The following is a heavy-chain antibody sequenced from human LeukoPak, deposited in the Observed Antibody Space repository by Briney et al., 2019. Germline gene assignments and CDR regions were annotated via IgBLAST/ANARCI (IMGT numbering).Heavy chain of an antibody. CDR1: GFTFDDYA. V-gene: IGHV3-9*01. CDR2: ISWNSGSI. D-gene: IGHD6-19*01. J-gene: IGHJ4*02. CDR3: AKVGSSGWAYYFDY. Sequence: PGRSLRLSCAASGFTFDDYAMHWVRQAPGKGLEWVSGISWNSGSIGYADSVKGRFTISRDNAKNSLYLQMNSLRAEDTALYYCAKVGSSGWAYYFDYWGQGTLVTVSS.